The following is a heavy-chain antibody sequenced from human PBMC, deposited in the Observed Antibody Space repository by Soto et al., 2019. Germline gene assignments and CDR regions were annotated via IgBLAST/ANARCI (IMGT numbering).Heavy chain of an antibody. CDR1: GGSISSGGYY. D-gene: IGHD4-17*01. CDR2: IYYSGST. CDR3: ARVSGTVTTEFDY. Sequence: SETLSLTCTVSGGSISSGGYYWSWIRQHPGKGLEWIGYIYYSGSTYYNPSLKSRVTISVDTSKNQFSLKLSSVTAADTAVYYCARVSGTVTTEFDYWGQGTLVTVSS. V-gene: IGHV4-31*03. J-gene: IGHJ4*02.